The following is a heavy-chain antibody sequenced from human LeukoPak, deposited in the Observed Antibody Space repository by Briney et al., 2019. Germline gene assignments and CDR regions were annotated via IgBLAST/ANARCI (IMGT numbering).Heavy chain of an antibody. CDR2: IYPGDSDT. D-gene: IGHD6-13*01. V-gene: IGHV5-51*03. J-gene: IGHJ5*02. CDR1: GYIFTSYW. CDR3: ARRGIAAAGTNWFDP. Sequence: PGQSLNLSCRGSGYIFTSYWIGWVRQMPGKGLEWMGIIYPGDSDTRYSPFCQGQVTISADKSISTAYLQWSSLKASDTAMYYCARRGIAAAGTNWFDPWGQGTLVTVSS.